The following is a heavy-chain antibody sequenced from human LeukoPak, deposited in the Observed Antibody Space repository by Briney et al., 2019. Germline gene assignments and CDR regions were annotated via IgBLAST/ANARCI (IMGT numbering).Heavy chain of an antibody. V-gene: IGHV3-7*03. CDR3: AKXPXXXXXGXXDY. Sequence: GGSLRLSCVASGFSFSNYWMNWVRQAPGKGLEWVANIKEDGSEKYYVDSVKGRFTISRDNAKNSLYLQMNSLRAEDTAVYYCAKXPXXXXXGXXDYWGXGTLVTV. CDR2: IKEDGSEK. CDR1: GFSFSNYW. J-gene: IGHJ4*01.